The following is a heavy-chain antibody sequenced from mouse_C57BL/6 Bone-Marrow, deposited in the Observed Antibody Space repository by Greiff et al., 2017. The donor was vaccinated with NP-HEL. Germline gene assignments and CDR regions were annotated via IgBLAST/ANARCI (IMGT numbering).Heavy chain of an antibody. CDR3: ARHEEGFPYYYGSSAWFAY. J-gene: IGHJ3*01. D-gene: IGHD1-1*01. V-gene: IGHV1-62-2*01. Sequence: QVQLKQSGAELVKPGASVKLSCKASGYTFTEYTIHWVKQRSGQGLEWIGWFYPGSGSIKYNEKFKDKATLTADKSSSTVYMELSRLTSEDSAVYFCARHEEGFPYYYGSSAWFAYWGQGTLVTVSA. CDR1: GYTFTEYT. CDR2: FYPGSGSI.